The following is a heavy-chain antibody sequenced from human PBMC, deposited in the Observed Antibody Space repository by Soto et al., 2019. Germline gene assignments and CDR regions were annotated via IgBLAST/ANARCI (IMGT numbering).Heavy chain of an antibody. CDR2: ISYDGSNK. CDR1: GFTFSSYG. CDR3: AKGRITIFGVVIQYYYYGMDV. J-gene: IGHJ6*02. V-gene: IGHV3-30*18. D-gene: IGHD3-3*01. Sequence: GGSLRLSCAASGFTFSSYGMHWVRQAPGKGLEWVAVISYDGSNKYYADSVKGRFTISRDNSKNTLYLQMNSPRAEDTAVYYCAKGRITIFGVVIQYYYYGMDVWGQGTTVTVSS.